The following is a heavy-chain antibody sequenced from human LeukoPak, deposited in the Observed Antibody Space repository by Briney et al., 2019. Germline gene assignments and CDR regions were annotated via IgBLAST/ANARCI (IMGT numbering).Heavy chain of an antibody. V-gene: IGHV1-18*03. D-gene: IGHD2-21*02. CDR3: ARVPYCGGDCYWFDP. J-gene: IGHJ5*02. CDR1: GYTFTSYG. CDR2: ISAYNGNT. Sequence: ASVKVSCKASGYTFTSYGISWVRQAPGQGLEWMGWISAYNGNTNYAQKLQGRVTMTTDTSTSTAYMELRSLRSEDMAVYYCARVPYCGGDCYWFDPWGQGTLVTVSS.